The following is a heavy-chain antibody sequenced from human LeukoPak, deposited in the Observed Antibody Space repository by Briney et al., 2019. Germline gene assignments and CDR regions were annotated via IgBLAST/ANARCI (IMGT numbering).Heavy chain of an antibody. Sequence: SETLSLTCTVSGGSISTYYWSWIRQPPGKGLEWIGFIYYTGSTNYNPSLKSRVIMSVDTSKNQFSLKLSSVTAADTAVYYCARQLYCGGDCYSDYWGQGTLVTVSS. CDR1: GGSISTYY. CDR2: IYYTGST. D-gene: IGHD2-21*02. CDR3: ARQLYCGGDCYSDY. J-gene: IGHJ4*02. V-gene: IGHV4-59*08.